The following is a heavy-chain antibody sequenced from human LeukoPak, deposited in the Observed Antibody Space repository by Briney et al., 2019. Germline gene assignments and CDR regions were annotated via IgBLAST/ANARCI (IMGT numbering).Heavy chain of an antibody. V-gene: IGHV1-8*03. CDR2: MSPNNGKT. J-gene: IGHJ5*02. CDR3: ARGFVDYWSGYYRRDWFDP. D-gene: IGHD3-3*01. CDR1: GGTFSSYA. Sequence: ASVKVSCKASGGTFSSYAISWVRQAPGQGLEWMGRMSPNNGKTDYAQKFQGRVTITRDTSINTVYMELSSLRSDDTAVYYCARGFVDYWSGYYRRDWFDPWGQGTLVTVSS.